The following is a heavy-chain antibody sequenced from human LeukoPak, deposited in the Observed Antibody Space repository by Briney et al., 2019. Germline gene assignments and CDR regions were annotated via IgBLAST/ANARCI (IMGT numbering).Heavy chain of an antibody. J-gene: IGHJ6*02. D-gene: IGHD2-15*01. CDR1: GYXFTSYY. V-gene: IGHV1-46*01. CDR2: INPSSGST. Sequence: ASVKVSCKASGYXFTSYYIHWVRQAPGQGLEWMGIINPSSGSTTYAQRFQGRVTMTRDTSTSTVYMELSSLRSEDTAVYCCARGHWSGGRCYYYYYGMDVWGQGTPVTVSS. CDR3: ARGHWSGGRCYYYYYGMDV.